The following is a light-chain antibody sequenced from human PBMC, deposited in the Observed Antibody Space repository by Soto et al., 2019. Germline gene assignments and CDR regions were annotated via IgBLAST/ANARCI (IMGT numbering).Light chain of an antibody. Sequence: RLTQSPSSLSASVGDTVTISCRASQDIYTYLAWYQQKPGKAPTLLIFDASSLHPGVPPRFAGSGSGSEFTLTINRLQADDFATYYCQHYTLYSAPFGHGTRVE. CDR1: QDIYTY. CDR3: QHYTLYSAP. CDR2: DAS. V-gene: IGKV1-5*01. J-gene: IGKJ5*01.